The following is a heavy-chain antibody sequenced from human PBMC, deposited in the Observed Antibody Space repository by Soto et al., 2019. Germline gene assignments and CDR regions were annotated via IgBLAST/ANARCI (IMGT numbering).Heavy chain of an antibody. Sequence: ASVKVSCKASGGTFSSYAISWVRQAPGQGLEWMGGIIPIFGTANYARKFQGRVTITADESTSTAYMELSSLRSEDTAVYYCARASYYDSSGYYPANYYYYGMDVWGQGTTVTVSS. V-gene: IGHV1-69*13. J-gene: IGHJ6*02. CDR1: GGTFSSYA. D-gene: IGHD3-22*01. CDR3: ARASYYDSSGYYPANYYYYGMDV. CDR2: IIPIFGTA.